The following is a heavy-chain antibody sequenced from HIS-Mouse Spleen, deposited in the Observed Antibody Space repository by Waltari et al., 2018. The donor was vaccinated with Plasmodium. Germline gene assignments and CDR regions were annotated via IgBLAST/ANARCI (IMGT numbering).Heavy chain of an antibody. CDR3: ARDTGIVDAFDI. CDR1: GGSISSGGYS. Sequence: QVQLQESGPGLVKPSQTLSLTCTVSGGSISSGGYSWSWIRQHPGKGLAWIGYIYYSGSTYYNPSLKSRVTISVDTSKNQFSLKLSSVTAADTAVYYCARDTGIVDAFDIWGQGTMVTVSS. CDR2: IYYSGST. D-gene: IGHD3-10*01. J-gene: IGHJ3*02. V-gene: IGHV4-31*03.